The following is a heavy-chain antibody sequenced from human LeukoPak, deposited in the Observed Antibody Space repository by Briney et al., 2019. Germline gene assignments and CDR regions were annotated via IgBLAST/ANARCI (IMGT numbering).Heavy chain of an antibody. V-gene: IGHV4-34*01. J-gene: IGHJ4*02. CDR3: ASRAVAGRDPDY. Sequence: PSETLSLTCAVYGGSFSGYYWSWIRQPPGKGLEWIGEINHSGSTNYNPSLKSRVTISVDTSKNQFSLKLSSVTAADTAVYYCASRAVAGRDPDYWGQGTLVTVSS. CDR2: INHSGST. D-gene: IGHD6-19*01. CDR1: GGSFSGYY.